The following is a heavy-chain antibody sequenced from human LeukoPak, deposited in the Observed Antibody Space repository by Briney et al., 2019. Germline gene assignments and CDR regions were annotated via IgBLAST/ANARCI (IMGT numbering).Heavy chain of an antibody. J-gene: IGHJ4*02. V-gene: IGHV4-59*08. Sequence: SETLSLTCTVSGGSISSYYWSWIRQPPGKGLEWIGYIYYSGSTNYNPSLKSRVTISVDTSKNQFSLKLSSVTAADTAVYYCARAKWESYYFDYWGQGTLVTVS. CDR3: ARAKWESYYFDY. D-gene: IGHD1-26*01. CDR1: GGSISSYY. CDR2: IYYSGST.